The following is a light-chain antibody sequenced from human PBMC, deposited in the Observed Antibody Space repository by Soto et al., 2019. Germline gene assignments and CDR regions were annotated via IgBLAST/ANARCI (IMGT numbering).Light chain of an antibody. CDR2: EVT. CDR3: SSYRSTSVNV. CDR1: SGDVGGYNC. V-gene: IGLV2-14*01. J-gene: IGLJ1*01. Sequence: QSVLTQPASVSGSPGQSITISCTGTSGDVGGYNCVSWYQQYPGKAPKLMIYEVTHRPLGGSNRFSGCKSGNTASLTISGLQAEDEANYYCSSYRSTSVNVFGTGTKVTVL.